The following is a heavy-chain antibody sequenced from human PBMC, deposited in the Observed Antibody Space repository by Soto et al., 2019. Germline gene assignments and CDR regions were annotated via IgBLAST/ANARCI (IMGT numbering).Heavy chain of an antibody. CDR3: ARHGPGGSYSDY. J-gene: IGHJ4*02. CDR2: IYYSGST. D-gene: IGHD1-26*01. V-gene: IGHV4-39*01. Sequence: QLQLQESDPGLVKPSETLSLTCTVSGGSISSSSYYWGWIRQPPGKGLEWIGSIYYSGSTYYNPSLKSRVTISVDTSKNQFSLKLSSVTAADTAVYYCARHGPGGSYSDYWGQGTLVTVSS. CDR1: GGSISSSSYY.